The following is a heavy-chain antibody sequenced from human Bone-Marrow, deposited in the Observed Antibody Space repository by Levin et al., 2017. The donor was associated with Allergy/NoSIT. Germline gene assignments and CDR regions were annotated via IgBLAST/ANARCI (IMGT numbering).Heavy chain of an antibody. D-gene: IGHD2-2*02. Sequence: SQTLSLTCTVSGGSMSHYYWSWIRQTPGKGLEWIGYIYYSGNTIYNPSLKSRVAISVDTSKNQFSLRLTSVTAADMAVYYCARQRYCGSSICFTRDYYYAMDVWGQGTTVTVSS. J-gene: IGHJ6*02. V-gene: IGHV4-59*08. CDR1: GGSMSHYY. CDR3: ARQRYCGSSICFTRDYYYAMDV. CDR2: IYYSGNT.